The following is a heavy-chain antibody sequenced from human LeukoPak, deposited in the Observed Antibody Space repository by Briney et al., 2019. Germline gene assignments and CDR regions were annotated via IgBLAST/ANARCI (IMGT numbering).Heavy chain of an antibody. CDR2: ISAYNGNT. V-gene: IGHV1-18*01. Sequence: GASVRVSCKASGYTFTSYGISWVRQAPGQGLEWMGWISAYNGNTNYAQKLQGRVTMTTDTSTNTAYMELRSLRSDDTAVYYCAKTLFDCSGGSCYEAYFDDWGQGTLVTVSS. D-gene: IGHD2-15*01. CDR1: GYTFTSYG. J-gene: IGHJ4*02. CDR3: AKTLFDCSGGSCYEAYFDD.